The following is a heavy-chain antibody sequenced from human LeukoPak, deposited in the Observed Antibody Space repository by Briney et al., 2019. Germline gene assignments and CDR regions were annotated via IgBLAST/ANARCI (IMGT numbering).Heavy chain of an antibody. CDR3: AKTLGSSWTGFYYYMDV. CDR1: GFTFSSYG. Sequence: GGSLRLSCAASGFTFSSYGMSWVRQAPGKGLEWVSSISGSGGSTYFADSVKGRFTISRDNSKNTLYLQMNSLRAEDTAVYYCAKTLGSSWTGFYYYMDVWGKGTTVTISS. CDR2: ISGSGGST. D-gene: IGHD6-13*01. V-gene: IGHV3-23*01. J-gene: IGHJ6*03.